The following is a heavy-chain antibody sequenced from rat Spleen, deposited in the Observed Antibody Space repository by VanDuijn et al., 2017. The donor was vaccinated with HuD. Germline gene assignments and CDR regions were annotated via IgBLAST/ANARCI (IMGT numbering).Heavy chain of an antibody. CDR3: TRDPITTRDYFDY. CDR2: IWTGGTT. Sequence: QVQLKESGPGLVQPSQTLSLTCTVSGFSLTNYHVSWVRQPPGKGLEWMGIIWTGGTTTYNSLLKSRLSISRDTSKSQVFLKMNSLQTEDTAIYFCTRDPITTRDYFDYWGQGVMVTVSS. J-gene: IGHJ2*01. V-gene: IGHV2-43*01. CDR1: GFSLTNYH. D-gene: IGHD1-1*01.